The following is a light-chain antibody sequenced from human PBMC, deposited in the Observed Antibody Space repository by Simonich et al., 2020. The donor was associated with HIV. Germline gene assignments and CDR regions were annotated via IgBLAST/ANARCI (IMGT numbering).Light chain of an antibody. Sequence: AIQLTQSPSSLSASVGDRVTLTCRASQGISSALAWYQQKPGKAPKLLIYDASSLESGVPSRFSGSGSGTHFSRTISSLQPEDFATYCCQQFDSYPLTFGGGTKVEIK. CDR2: DAS. CDR3: QQFDSYPLT. V-gene: IGKV1-13*02. CDR1: QGISSA. J-gene: IGKJ4*01.